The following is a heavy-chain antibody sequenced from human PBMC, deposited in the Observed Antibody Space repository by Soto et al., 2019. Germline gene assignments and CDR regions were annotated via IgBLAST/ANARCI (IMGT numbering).Heavy chain of an antibody. J-gene: IGHJ4*02. Sequence: LRLSCAASGFSFDTYNMNWVRQAPGKGLEWVSSISSGRPDIFYADSVRGRFTISRDDAKKSLFLQMNSLRADDTAVYYCARDHLGIAAGDFDLWGQGTLVTVSS. V-gene: IGHV3-21*01. CDR2: ISSGRPDI. D-gene: IGHD6-19*01. CDR1: GFSFDTYN. CDR3: ARDHLGIAAGDFDL.